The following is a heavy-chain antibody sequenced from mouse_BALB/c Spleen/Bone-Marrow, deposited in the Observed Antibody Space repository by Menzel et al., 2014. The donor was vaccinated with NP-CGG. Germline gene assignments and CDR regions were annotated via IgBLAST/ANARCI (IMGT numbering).Heavy chain of an antibody. J-gene: IGHJ2*01. Sequence: VKVVKSGPELVRPGVSVKISCKGSGYTFTDYAMHWVKQSHAKSLEWIGVISTYSGNTNYNQKFKGEATMTVDRSSSTAYMELARLTSEDSAIYYCARRGYGSSPFDYWGQGTTLTVSS. CDR2: ISTYSGNT. D-gene: IGHD1-1*01. V-gene: IGHV1-67*01. CDR3: ARRGYGSSPFDY. CDR1: GYTFTDYA.